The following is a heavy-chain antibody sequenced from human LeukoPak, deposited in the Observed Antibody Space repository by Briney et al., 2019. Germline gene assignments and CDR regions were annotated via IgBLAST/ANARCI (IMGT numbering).Heavy chain of an antibody. V-gene: IGHV4-61*08. Sequence: SETLSLTCTVSGGSISSGGYYWSWIRQPPGKGLEWIGYIYYSGSTNYNPSLKSRVTISVDTSKNQFSLKLSSVTAADTAVYYCARAPDYYDSSLDYWGQGTLVTVSS. CDR2: IYYSGST. J-gene: IGHJ4*02. CDR1: GGSISSGGYY. CDR3: ARAPDYYDSSLDY. D-gene: IGHD3-22*01.